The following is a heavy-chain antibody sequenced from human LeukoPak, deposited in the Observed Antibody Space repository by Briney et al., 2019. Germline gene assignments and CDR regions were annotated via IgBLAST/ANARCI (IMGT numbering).Heavy chain of an antibody. V-gene: IGHV4-59*02. CDR2: ISYTGST. Sequence: SETLSLTRTVSGGSVTTDYWSWIRQPPGKGLEWIGYISYTGSTNYNPSLKSRGTMSVDTSKNQFSLKLSSVTAADTAVYYCARVGDWNDLVYWGQGTLVTVSS. CDR3: ARVGDWNDLVY. D-gene: IGHD1-1*01. CDR1: GGSVTTDY. J-gene: IGHJ4*02.